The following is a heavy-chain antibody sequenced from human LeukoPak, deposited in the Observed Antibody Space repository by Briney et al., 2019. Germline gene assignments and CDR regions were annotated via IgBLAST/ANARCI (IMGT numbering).Heavy chain of an antibody. V-gene: IGHV1-2*02. CDR2: INPKSGGT. Sequence: GASVKVSCKASGYTLTGYYMHWVRQAPGQGLEWMGWINPKSGGTNYAQKFQGRVTMTRDTSINTAYMEVSRLRSDDTAVYYCARGIDDYTSDYWGQGTLVTVSS. CDR3: ARGIDDYTSDY. J-gene: IGHJ4*02. D-gene: IGHD4-11*01. CDR1: GYTLTGYY.